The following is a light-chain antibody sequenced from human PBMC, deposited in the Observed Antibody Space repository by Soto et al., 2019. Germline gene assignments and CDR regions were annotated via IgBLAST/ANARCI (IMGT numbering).Light chain of an antibody. CDR3: NSYTNRDTVV. V-gene: IGLV2-14*01. J-gene: IGLJ2*01. Sequence: QSALTQAASGSGSPGQSITISCTGTSSDIGAYHYVSWYQQRPGKVPNVMMYAVNNRPSGISNRFAGSKSGNTASLTIAGLQAEDEAVYYCNSYTNRDTVVFGGGTKLTVL. CDR1: SSDIGAYHY. CDR2: AVN.